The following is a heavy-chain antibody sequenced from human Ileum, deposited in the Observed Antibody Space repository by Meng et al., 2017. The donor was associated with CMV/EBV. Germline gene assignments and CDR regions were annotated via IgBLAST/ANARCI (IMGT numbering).Heavy chain of an antibody. Sequence: GPVREAVPVMVKPSQTQSLSCTVSGGPINNADNYWTWTRQHPGKALEWIGYIYHSGNTNYNPSLKTPVTISLDMSKNQFSLDLSSVTAADTAVYYCARERFSDAFDIWGQGTMVTVSS. CDR3: ARERFSDAFDI. CDR2: IYHSGNT. D-gene: IGHD3-3*01. J-gene: IGHJ3*02. CDR1: GGPINNADNY. V-gene: IGHV4-30-4*08.